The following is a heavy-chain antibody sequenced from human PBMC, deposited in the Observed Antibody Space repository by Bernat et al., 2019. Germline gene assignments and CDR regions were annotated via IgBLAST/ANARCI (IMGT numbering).Heavy chain of an antibody. V-gene: IGHV3-33*01. Sequence: QVQLVESGGGVVQPGRSLRLPCAASGFTFSSYGMHWVRQAPGKGLECVAVIWYDGSNKYYADSVKGRFTISRDNSKDTLYLGMNSVGAEDTAVYYCAGGSSSWLEYWGQGTLVTVSS. J-gene: IGHJ4*02. CDR3: AGGSSSWLEY. CDR1: GFTFSSYG. CDR2: IWYDGSNK. D-gene: IGHD6-13*01.